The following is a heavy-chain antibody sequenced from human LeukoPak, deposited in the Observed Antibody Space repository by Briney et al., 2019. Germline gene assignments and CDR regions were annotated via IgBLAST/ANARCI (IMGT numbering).Heavy chain of an antibody. V-gene: IGHV3-7*01. CDR3: ARDYYTSGSPNDY. Sequence: GGSLRLSCAASGFTFRNFWMSWVRQAPGKGLEWLANINQDGSAKYYVDSVKGRFTISRGNAKNSLYLEMNSLRGEDTAVYYCARDYYTSGSPNDYWGQGTLVTVSS. CDR2: INQDGSAK. J-gene: IGHJ4*02. D-gene: IGHD3-10*01. CDR1: GFTFRNFW.